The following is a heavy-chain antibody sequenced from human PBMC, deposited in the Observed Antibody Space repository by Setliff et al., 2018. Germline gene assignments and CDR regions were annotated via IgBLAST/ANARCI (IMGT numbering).Heavy chain of an antibody. D-gene: IGHD3-3*01. V-gene: IGHV1-18*01. CDR1: GYTFNDYG. CDR2: ITSATGKT. Sequence: GASVKVSCKTSGYTFNDYGITWVRQVPGQGLGWMGWITSATGKTYSAEKFQDRVTLTTDTSTSTAYLELRSLGSDDTAVYYCSRLVRFCTKTACQRLSGGEFWGQGTLVTVSS. J-gene: IGHJ4*02. CDR3: SRLVRFCTKTACQRLSGGEF.